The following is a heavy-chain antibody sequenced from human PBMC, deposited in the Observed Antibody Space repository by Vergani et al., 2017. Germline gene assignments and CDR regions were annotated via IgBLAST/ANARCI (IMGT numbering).Heavy chain of an antibody. Sequence: EVHLLESGGGQVEAGGSLRLSCVASGFTFSNSAMSWVRQTSGKGLEWVSAISGHGDRTYYADSVKGRFTISRDNSKNTLYLQMNSLRAEDTAVYYCAKDRVTGGYWGQGTLVTVSS. CDR2: ISGHGDRT. D-gene: IGHD2-21*02. V-gene: IGHV3-23*01. CDR3: AKDRVTGGY. CDR1: GFTFSNSA. J-gene: IGHJ4*02.